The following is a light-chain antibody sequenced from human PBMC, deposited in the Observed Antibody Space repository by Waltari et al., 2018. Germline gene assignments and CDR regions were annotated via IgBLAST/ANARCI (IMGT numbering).Light chain of an antibody. CDR1: QSVSRA. Sequence: EIVLTQSPGSLSSSPGERATLSCRASQSVSRALAWYQQKPGQAPRLLIFGASNRATGIPDRFSGSGSETDFSLTISRLEPEDFAVYYCQHYVRLPATFGRGTKVEIK. V-gene: IGKV3-20*01. J-gene: IGKJ1*01. CDR3: QHYVRLPAT. CDR2: GAS.